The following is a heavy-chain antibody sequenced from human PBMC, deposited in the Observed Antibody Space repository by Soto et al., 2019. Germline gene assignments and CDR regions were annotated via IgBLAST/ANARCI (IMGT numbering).Heavy chain of an antibody. D-gene: IGHD6-13*01. V-gene: IGHV1-18*01. CDR1: GYTFTSYG. CDR2: ISAYNGNT. J-gene: IGHJ4*01. Sequence: ASVKVSCKASGYTFTSYGISWVRQAPGQGLEWMGWISAYNGNTRYAQKFQDRVTMTTDTSTRTAYMELRSLRSDDTAVYYCARDGVGLAAAGNFDYWGHGTLVTVSS. CDR3: ARDGVGLAAAGNFDY.